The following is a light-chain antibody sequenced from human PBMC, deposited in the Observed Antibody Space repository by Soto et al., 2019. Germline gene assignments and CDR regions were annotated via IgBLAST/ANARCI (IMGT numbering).Light chain of an antibody. CDR2: DSS. CDR3: QQRSNWPPGYT. CDR1: QSVSSY. Sequence: EIVLTQSPATLSSSPGERATLSCRASQSVSSYLAWYQQKPGQAPRLLIYDSSNMATGIPARFSGSGSGTDFTLTISSLEPEDFAVYYCQQRSNWPPGYTFGQGTKLEIK. V-gene: IGKV3-11*01. J-gene: IGKJ2*01.